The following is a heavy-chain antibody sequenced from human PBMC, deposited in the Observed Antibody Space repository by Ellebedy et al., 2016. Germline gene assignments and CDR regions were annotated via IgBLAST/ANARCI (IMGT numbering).Heavy chain of an antibody. CDR1: GGSFSGYY. D-gene: IGHD1-26*01. CDR3: ARHRVGATPSFDY. Sequence: SETLSLTCAVYGGSFSGYYWNWIRKPPGKGLEWIGSIYYSGSTYYNPSLKSRVTISVGKSKNQFSLKLSSVTAADTAVYYCARHRVGATPSFDYWGQGTLVTVSS. J-gene: IGHJ4*02. CDR2: IYYSGST. V-gene: IGHV4-34*01.